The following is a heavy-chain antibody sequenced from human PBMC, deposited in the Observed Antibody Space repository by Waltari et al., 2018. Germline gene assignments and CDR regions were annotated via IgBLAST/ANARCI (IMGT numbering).Heavy chain of an antibody. D-gene: IGHD1-26*01. V-gene: IGHV1-8*03. CDR2: MNPNSGTT. J-gene: IGHJ4*02. CDR3: ARGGVGTWRVIDY. Sequence: QLQLVQSGAEVRKPGASVKVSCKASGYTFTSYDINWVRQATGQGLEWMGWMNPNSGTTGSAKKFQGRVTITMDTSISTAYMELSGLRSEDTAVYYCARGGVGTWRVIDYWGQGTLVTVSS. CDR1: GYTFTSYD.